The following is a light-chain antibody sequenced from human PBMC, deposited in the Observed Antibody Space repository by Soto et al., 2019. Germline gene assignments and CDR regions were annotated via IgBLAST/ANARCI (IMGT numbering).Light chain of an antibody. CDR2: GAS. Sequence: ENVLAQSPGTLSLSPGERATLSCRASQSVSSGFLAWYQQKPGQAPRLLIYGASSRATGIPDRFSGSGSGTDFALTISRLEPEDFAVYYCQQYGSSPRTFGQGTKLEIK. CDR1: QSVSSGF. CDR3: QQYGSSPRT. V-gene: IGKV3-20*01. J-gene: IGKJ1*01.